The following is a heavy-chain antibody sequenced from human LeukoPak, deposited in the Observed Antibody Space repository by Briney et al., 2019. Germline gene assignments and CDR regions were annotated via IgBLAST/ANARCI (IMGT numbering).Heavy chain of an antibody. CDR3: ARVAGYCSSTSNCYSDY. Sequence: GGSLRLSCAASGFTFTSYTMNWVRQAPGKGLEWVSSIISTSSYIYYTDSVRGRFTISRDNAKNSLYLQMNSLRAEDTAVYYCARVAGYCSSTSNCYSDYWGQGTLVTVSS. V-gene: IGHV3-21*01. CDR1: GFTFTSYT. D-gene: IGHD2-2*01. CDR2: IISTSSYI. J-gene: IGHJ4*02.